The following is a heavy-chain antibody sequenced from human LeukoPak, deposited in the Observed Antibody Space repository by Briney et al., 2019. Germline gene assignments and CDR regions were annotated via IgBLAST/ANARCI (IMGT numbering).Heavy chain of an antibody. Sequence: GGSLRLSCAASGSTFDDYGMSWVRQAPGKGLEWVSGINWNGGSTGYADSVKGRFTISRDNAKNSLYLQMNSLRAEDTALYHCARAMVRARAFDIWGQGTMVTVSS. CDR1: GSTFDDYG. CDR2: INWNGGST. D-gene: IGHD3-10*01. V-gene: IGHV3-20*01. CDR3: ARAMVRARAFDI. J-gene: IGHJ3*02.